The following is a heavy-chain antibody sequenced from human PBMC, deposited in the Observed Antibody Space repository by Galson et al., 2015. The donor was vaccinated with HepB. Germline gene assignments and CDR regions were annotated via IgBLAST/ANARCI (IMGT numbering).Heavy chain of an antibody. D-gene: IGHD2-21*01. CDR1: GSTFNTYA. CDR3: ARTHIVVVIADYVFDI. V-gene: IGHV1-18*01. J-gene: IGHJ3*02. CDR2: ISAYNANT. Sequence: SVKVSCKASGSTFNTYAISWVRQAPGQGLEWMGWISAYNANTNYAQKLQGRVTMTTDTSTNTAYMELRSLRSDDTAVYYCARTHIVVVIADYVFDIWGQGTMVTVSS.